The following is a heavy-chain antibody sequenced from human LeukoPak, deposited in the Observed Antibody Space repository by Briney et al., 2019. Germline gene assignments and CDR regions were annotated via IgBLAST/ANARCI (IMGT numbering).Heavy chain of an antibody. CDR1: GGSISSYY. CDR2: IHYTGST. CDR3: ARHSLDTGYYFDY. V-gene: IGHV4-59*08. J-gene: IGHJ4*02. Sequence: KPSETLSLTCTVSGGSISSYYWSWIRQPPGKGLEWIGYIHYTGSTNYNPSLKSRVTISVDTSKNQSSLRLSSVTAADTAVYYCARHSLDTGYYFDYWGQGTLVTVSS. D-gene: IGHD5-18*01.